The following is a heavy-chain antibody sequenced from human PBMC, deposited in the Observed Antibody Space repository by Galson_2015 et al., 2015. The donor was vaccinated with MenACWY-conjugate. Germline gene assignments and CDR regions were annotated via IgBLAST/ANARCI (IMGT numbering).Heavy chain of an antibody. CDR2: ISYDGNSK. V-gene: IGHV3-30*03. Sequence: SLRLSCAVSGFTVSSDYMSWVRQAPGKGLEWVIVISYDGNSKYFADSVKGRFTISRDNSKNTLYLQMNSLRPEDTAVYYCTRDLVGDTKLDYWGRGTLVTVSS. CDR3: TRDLVGDTKLDY. J-gene: IGHJ4*02. CDR1: GFTVSSDY.